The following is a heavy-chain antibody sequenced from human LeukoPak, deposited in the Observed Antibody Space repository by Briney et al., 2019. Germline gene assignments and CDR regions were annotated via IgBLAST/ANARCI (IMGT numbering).Heavy chain of an antibody. CDR3: ARGSEIWFGELAGLPFDY. D-gene: IGHD3-10*01. J-gene: IGHJ4*02. CDR1: GGSISSYY. CDR2: IYYSGST. V-gene: IGHV4-59*01. Sequence: SETLSLTCTVSGGSISSYYWSWIRQPPGKGLEWIGYIYYSGSTNYNPSLKSRVTISVDTSKNQFSLKLSSVTAADTAVYYCARGSEIWFGELAGLPFDYWGQGTLVTVSS.